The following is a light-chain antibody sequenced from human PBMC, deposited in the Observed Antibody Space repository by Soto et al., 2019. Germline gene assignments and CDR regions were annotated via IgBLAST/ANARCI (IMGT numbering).Light chain of an antibody. V-gene: IGKV4-1*01. CDR1: QSVLYSSNNKNY. CDR3: QQYYSTPRA. CDR2: WAS. Sequence: DIVMTQSPDSLAVSLGERATINCKSSQSVLYSSNNKNYLAWYQQKPGQPPKLLIYWASTRESGVPDRFSGSGSGTDFTLAISILQTEDVSVYNCQQYYSTPRAFGLGTKVDIK. J-gene: IGKJ1*01.